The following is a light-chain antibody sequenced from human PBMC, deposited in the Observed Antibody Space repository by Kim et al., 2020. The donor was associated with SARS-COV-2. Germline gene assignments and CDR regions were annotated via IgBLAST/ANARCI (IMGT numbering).Light chain of an antibody. J-gene: IGKJ1*01. CDR2: DAS. CDR3: QKYNGAPWT. Sequence: ASVGDRVTITCRASQGISSNVAWYQQKPGDIPKLLIYDASALLSGVPSRFSGSGSGTDFTLTISSLQPEDVATYYCQKYNGAPWTFGQGTKVDIK. CDR1: QGISSN. V-gene: IGKV1-27*01.